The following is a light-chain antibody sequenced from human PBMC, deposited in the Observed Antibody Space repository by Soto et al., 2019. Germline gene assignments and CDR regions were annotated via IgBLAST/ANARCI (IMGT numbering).Light chain of an antibody. CDR3: QQYDSTPPF. CDR1: PSVLYSSNNKNY. CDR2: WAS. J-gene: IGKJ4*01. Sequence: DIVMTQSPDSLSVSLGERATNNCKSSPSVLYSSNNKNYLAWYQQKPGQPPKLLIYWASTRESGVPDRFSGSGSGTDFTLTISSLQAEDVAVYYFQQYDSTPPFFGGGTKVEIK. V-gene: IGKV4-1*01.